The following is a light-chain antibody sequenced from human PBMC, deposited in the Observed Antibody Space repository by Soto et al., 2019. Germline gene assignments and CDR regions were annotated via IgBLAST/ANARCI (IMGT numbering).Light chain of an antibody. Sequence: EMVMTQSPATLSGAPGERATLSCRASQNLSRNLAWYQQQPGQAPRLLLFYASTRATGIPARFSGSGSGTDFTLTISSLQSEDFAVYYCQQYDKWPHPFGQGTKLEIK. CDR2: YAS. CDR3: QQYDKWPHP. V-gene: IGKV3-15*01. CDR1: QNLSRN. J-gene: IGKJ2*01.